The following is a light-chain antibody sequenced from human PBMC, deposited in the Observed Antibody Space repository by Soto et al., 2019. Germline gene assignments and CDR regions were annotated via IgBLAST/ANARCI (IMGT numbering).Light chain of an antibody. CDR3: QQYNDWPRT. J-gene: IGKJ1*01. CDR2: GTF. CDR1: QSVSIN. V-gene: IGKV3-15*01. Sequence: EIVMTQSPATLSVSPGERATLSCRASQSVSINLAWYQQKPGQAPRLPIYGTFTRATGIPARFSGSGSATEFTLTISSLQSEDFAVYYCQQYNDWPRTFGQGTKVDIK.